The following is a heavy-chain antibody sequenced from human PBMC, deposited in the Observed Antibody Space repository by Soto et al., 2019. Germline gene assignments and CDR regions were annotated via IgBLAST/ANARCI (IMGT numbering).Heavy chain of an antibody. V-gene: IGHV4-39*01. CDR1: GGSISSSSYY. Sequence: QLQLQESGPGLVKPSETLSLTRTVSGGSISSSSYYWGWIRQPPGKGLEWIGSIYYSGSTYYNPSLKRRVTISVDTSKNQFSLKLSSVTAADTAVYYCARPTSGSWFGMDVWGQGTTVTVSS. CDR3: ARPTSGSWFGMDV. D-gene: IGHD3-10*01. CDR2: IYYSGST. J-gene: IGHJ6*02.